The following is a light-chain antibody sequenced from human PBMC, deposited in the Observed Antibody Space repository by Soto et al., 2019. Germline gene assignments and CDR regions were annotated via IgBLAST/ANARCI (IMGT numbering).Light chain of an antibody. Sequence: EIVMTQSPATLSVSPGERATLSCRASPSVSSYLAWYQQKPGQTPRLLIYDTSTRATGIPARFSGSRSGTEFTLTIGSLQSEDFAIYYCQQYNHWSLVTCGQGTLLEIK. CDR3: QQYNHWSLVT. V-gene: IGKV3-15*01. CDR2: DTS. J-gene: IGKJ5*01. CDR1: PSVSSY.